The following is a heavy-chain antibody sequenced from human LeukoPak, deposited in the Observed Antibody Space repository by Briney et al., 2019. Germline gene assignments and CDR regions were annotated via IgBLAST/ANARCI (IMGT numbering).Heavy chain of an antibody. V-gene: IGHV3-7*01. Sequence: GGSLRLSCAASGFTFSSYWMSWVRQAPGRGLEWVANIREDGSEKYYLDSVKGRFTISGDNAKNSLYLQMNSLRAEDTAVYYCTRDSTDSSSWYASDIWGQGTMVTVSS. D-gene: IGHD6-13*01. J-gene: IGHJ3*02. CDR2: IREDGSEK. CDR3: TRDSTDSSSWYASDI. CDR1: GFTFSSYW.